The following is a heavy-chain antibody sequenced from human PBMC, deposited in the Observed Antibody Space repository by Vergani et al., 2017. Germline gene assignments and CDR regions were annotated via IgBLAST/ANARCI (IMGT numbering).Heavy chain of an antibody. V-gene: IGHV3-64*02. CDR1: GFTFSSYA. CDR2: ISSNGGST. J-gene: IGHJ4*02. CDR3: ARGLTVYGGWKGVFDY. Sequence: EVQLVESGEGLVQPGGSLRLSCAASGFTFSSYAMHWVRQAPGKGLEYVSAISSNGGSTYYADSVKGRFTISRDNSKNTLYLQMGSLRAEDMAVYYCARGLTVYGGWKGVFDYWGQGTLVTVSS. D-gene: IGHD5-12*01.